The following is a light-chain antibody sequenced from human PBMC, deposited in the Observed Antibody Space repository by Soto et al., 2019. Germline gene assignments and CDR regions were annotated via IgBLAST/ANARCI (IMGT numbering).Light chain of an antibody. CDR2: DAS. J-gene: IGKJ5*01. CDR3: QQYYALPIT. CDR1: QDIDKY. Sequence: DIQMTQSPSSLSAYVGDRVTITCQASQDIDKYLNWYQQKPGKAPKLLIDDASNLKTGVPSRFSGSGSGTHFTFPIASLQPEDTAIYYCQQYYALPITFGQGTRVEIK. V-gene: IGKV1-33*01.